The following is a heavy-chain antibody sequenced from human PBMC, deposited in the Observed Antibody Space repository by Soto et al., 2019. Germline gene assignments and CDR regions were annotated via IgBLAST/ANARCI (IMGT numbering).Heavy chain of an antibody. D-gene: IGHD3-3*01. J-gene: IGHJ6*01. CDR3: ARLTIFEVKGYYCMDV. V-gene: IGHV4-4*02. Sequence: GKGLEWSGEIYHSGSTIYNPALKSRVTISVDKSKNQFSLKLSSVTAADTAVYYCARLTIFEVKGYYCMDVWG. CDR2: IYHSGST.